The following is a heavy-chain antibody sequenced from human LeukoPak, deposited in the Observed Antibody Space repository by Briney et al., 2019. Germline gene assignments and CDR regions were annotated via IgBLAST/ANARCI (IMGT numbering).Heavy chain of an antibody. CDR1: GYTFTGYY. J-gene: IGHJ4*02. CDR2: INPNSGGT. D-gene: IGHD6-19*01. Sequence: ASVKVSCKASGYTFTGYYMHWVRQAPGQGLEWMGWINPNSGGTNYAQKLQGRVTMTTDTSTSTAYMELRSLRSDDTAVYYCARMSGWYVSSYFDYWGQGTLVTVSS. V-gene: IGHV1-2*02. CDR3: ARMSGWYVSSYFDY.